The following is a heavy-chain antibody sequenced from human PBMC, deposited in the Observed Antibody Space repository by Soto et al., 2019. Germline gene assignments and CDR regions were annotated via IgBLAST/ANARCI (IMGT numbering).Heavy chain of an antibody. CDR3: ASALYGDNVDY. CDR2: MNRNSGNT. D-gene: IGHD4-17*01. V-gene: IGHV1-8*01. Sequence: QVQLVQSGAEVKKPGASVKVSCKDSGYTFTSYDINWVRQASGQGREWMGWMNRNSGNTGYGQKFQGIVTMTRNTSISTAYMELSSLRSEDTAVYYCASALYGDNVDYWGQGTLVTVSS. CDR1: GYTFTSYD. J-gene: IGHJ4*02.